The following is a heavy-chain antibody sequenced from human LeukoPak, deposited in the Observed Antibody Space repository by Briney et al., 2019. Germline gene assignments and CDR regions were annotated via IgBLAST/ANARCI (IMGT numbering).Heavy chain of an antibody. D-gene: IGHD3-10*01. CDR2: INPNSGGT. V-gene: IGHV1-2*02. CDR1: GYTFTGYY. J-gene: IGHJ4*02. CDR3: ARDRMVRGVTPFGY. Sequence: GASVKVSCKASGYTFTGYYMHWVRQAPGQGLEWMGWINPNSGGTNYAQKFQGRVTMTRDTSISTAYMELSRLRSDYTAVYYCARDRMVRGVTPFGYWGQGTLVTVSS.